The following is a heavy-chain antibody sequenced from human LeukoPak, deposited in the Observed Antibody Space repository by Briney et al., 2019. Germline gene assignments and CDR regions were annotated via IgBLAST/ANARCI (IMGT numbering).Heavy chain of an antibody. D-gene: IGHD1-26*01. CDR2: ISVYKGNT. Sequence: ASVKVSCKASGYTFTSYGISWVRQAPGHGLEWMGWISVYKGNTKYAQNLQGRVTMTTDTSTSTAYMELRSLRSDDTAVYYCARAIVGATDFDCWGQGTLVTVSS. CDR3: ARAIVGATDFDC. CDR1: GYTFTSYG. V-gene: IGHV1-18*01. J-gene: IGHJ4*02.